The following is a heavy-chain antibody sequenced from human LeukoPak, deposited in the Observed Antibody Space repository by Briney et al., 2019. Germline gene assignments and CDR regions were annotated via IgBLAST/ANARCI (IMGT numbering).Heavy chain of an antibody. CDR3: ARDVKAYYYGSGSYYNRPYYYYYVDV. Sequence: GGSLRLSCAASGFTFSSYSMNWVRQAPGKGLEWVSSISSSSSYIYYADSVKGRFTISRDNAKNSLYLQMNSLRAEDTAVYYCARDVKAYYYGSGSYYNRPYYYYYVDVWGKGTTVTISS. CDR2: ISSSSSYI. CDR1: GFTFSSYS. J-gene: IGHJ6*03. V-gene: IGHV3-21*01. D-gene: IGHD3-10*01.